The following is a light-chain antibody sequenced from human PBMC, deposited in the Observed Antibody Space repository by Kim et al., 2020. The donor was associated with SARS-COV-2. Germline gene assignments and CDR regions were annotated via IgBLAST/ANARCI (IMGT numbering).Light chain of an antibody. CDR2: AAS. CDR1: QSISSY. Sequence: DIQMTQSPSSLSASVGDRVTITCRASQSISSYLNWYQQKPGKVLKLLISAASTLQSGVPSRFSGSGSGTDFTLTISSLQPEDFATYYCQQSYSTPPFTFGPGTKVDIK. J-gene: IGKJ3*01. CDR3: QQSYSTPPFT. V-gene: IGKV1-39*01.